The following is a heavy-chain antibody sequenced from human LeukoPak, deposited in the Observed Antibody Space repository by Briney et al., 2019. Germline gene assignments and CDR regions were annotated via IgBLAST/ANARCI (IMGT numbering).Heavy chain of an antibody. CDR1: GFTFSDYH. CDR3: ASILADYYDSSGANAFEF. V-gene: IGHV3-11*01. D-gene: IGHD3-16*01. Sequence: GGSLRLSCAASGFTFSDYHMSWIRQAPGKGLEWVSYISGSHSNIFYADSVKGRFTISRDNAKNSLFLQMNSVRAEDTAVYYCASILADYYDSSGANAFEFWGQGTMVTVSS. CDR2: ISGSHSNI. J-gene: IGHJ3*01.